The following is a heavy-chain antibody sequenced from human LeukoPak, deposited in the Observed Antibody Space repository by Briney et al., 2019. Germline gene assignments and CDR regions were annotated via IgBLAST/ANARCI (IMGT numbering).Heavy chain of an antibody. V-gene: IGHV1-18*04. Sequence: ASVKVSCKASGYTSTSYGISWVRQAPGQGLEWMGWISAYNGNTNYAQKLQGRVTMTTDTSTSTAYMELRSLRSDDTAVYYCAGDWSGSSWYEHWGQGTLVTVSS. J-gene: IGHJ5*02. CDR3: AGDWSGSSWYEH. CDR1: GYTSTSYG. CDR2: ISAYNGNT. D-gene: IGHD6-13*01.